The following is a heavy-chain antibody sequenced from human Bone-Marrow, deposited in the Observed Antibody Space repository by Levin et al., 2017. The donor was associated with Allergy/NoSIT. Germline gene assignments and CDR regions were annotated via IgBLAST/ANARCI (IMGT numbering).Heavy chain of an antibody. CDR1: DFAFSTYG. V-gene: IGHV3-33*01. D-gene: IGHD6-13*01. CDR3: ARNEGAAAGTECGYFDY. J-gene: IGHJ4*02. Sequence: PGGSLRLSCAASDFAFSTYGMHWVRQAPGKGLEWVAFIWFDESNKYYADSVKGRFTVSRDNSKNTVYLQMNSLRAEDTAIYYCARNEGAAAGTECGYFDYWGQGTLVTVSS. CDR2: IWFDESNK.